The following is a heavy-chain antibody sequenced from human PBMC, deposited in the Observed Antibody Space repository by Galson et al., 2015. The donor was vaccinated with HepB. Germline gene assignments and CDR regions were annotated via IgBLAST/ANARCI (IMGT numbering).Heavy chain of an antibody. CDR1: GFTFSTYV. CDR2: ISYDGSIK. V-gene: IGHV3-30-3*01. CDR3: AREEDGAFDI. Sequence: SLRLSCAASGFTFSTYVMHWVRQAPGKGLEWEALISYDGSIKYYADSVKGRFTISRDNSKNTLYLQMNSPRAEDTAVYYCAREEDGAFDIWGQGTMVTVSS. D-gene: IGHD2-15*01. J-gene: IGHJ3*02.